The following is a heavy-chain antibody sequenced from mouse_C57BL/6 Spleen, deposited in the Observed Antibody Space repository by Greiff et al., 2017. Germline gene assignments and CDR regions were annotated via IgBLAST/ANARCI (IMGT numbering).Heavy chain of an antibody. D-gene: IGHD3-1*01. Sequence: EVKLMESGGGLVKPGGSLKLSCAASGFTFSSYAMSWVRQTPEKRLEWVATISDGGSYTYYPDNVKGRFTISRDNAKNNLYLQMSHLKSEDTAMYYCAREGYDCYAMDYWGQGTSVTVSS. CDR1: GFTFSSYA. V-gene: IGHV5-4*01. J-gene: IGHJ4*01. CDR3: AREGYDCYAMDY. CDR2: ISDGGSYT.